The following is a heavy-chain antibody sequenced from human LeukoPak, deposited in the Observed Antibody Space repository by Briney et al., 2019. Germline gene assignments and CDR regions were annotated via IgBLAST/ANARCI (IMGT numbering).Heavy chain of an antibody. D-gene: IGHD3/OR15-3a*01. J-gene: IGHJ4*02. CDR1: GYTFTSFG. CDR3: ARFERWTGTVYLDY. CDR2: ISAYNGNT. V-gene: IGHV1-18*01. Sequence: ASVKVSCKASGYTFTSFGISWVRQAPGQGLEWMGWISAYNGNTNYAQKLQGRVTMTTDTSTSTAYMELGSLRSDDTAVNYCARFERWTGTVYLDYWGQGTLVTVSS.